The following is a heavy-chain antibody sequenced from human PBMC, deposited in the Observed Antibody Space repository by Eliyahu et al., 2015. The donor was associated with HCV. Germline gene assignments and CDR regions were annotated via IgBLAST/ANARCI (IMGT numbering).Heavy chain of an antibody. V-gene: IGHV1-2*02. CDR3: ARGPMVVAATEGSWFDP. CDR2: INPNSGGT. J-gene: IGHJ5*02. D-gene: IGHD2-15*01. CDR1: GYTFTGYY. Sequence: QVQLVQSGAEVKKPGASVKVSCKASGYTFTGYYMHWVRQAPGQGLEWMGWINPNSGGTNYAQKFQGRVTMTRDTSISTAYMELSRLRSDDTAVYYCARGPMVVAATEGSWFDPWGQGTLVTVSS.